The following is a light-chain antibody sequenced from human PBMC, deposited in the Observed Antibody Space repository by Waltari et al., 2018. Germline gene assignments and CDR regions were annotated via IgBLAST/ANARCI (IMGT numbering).Light chain of an antibody. V-gene: IGLV2-14*01. CDR1: SSDVGGSRS. J-gene: IGLJ2*01. CDR3: GSYSTNTLPWI. CDR2: DVF. Sequence: QSALIQPASVSGSPGQSITLSCSGSSSDVGGSRSVSWYQQHPGKAPKMIIFDVFNRPSGVSLRFSGSKSGSTASLTISDLQTEDEADYYCGSYSTNTLPWIFGGGTKVTVL.